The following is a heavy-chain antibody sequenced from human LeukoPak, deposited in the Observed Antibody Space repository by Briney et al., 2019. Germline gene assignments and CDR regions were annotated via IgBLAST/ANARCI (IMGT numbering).Heavy chain of an antibody. J-gene: IGHJ4*02. CDR2: FSGSGGST. CDR3: AKYAPVTMIVSFG. V-gene: IGHV3-23*01. Sequence: PGGSLRLPCAPSGFTFSSYAMSWVRQAPGKGLEWVSTFSGSGGSTHYADSVKGRFTIARDNSKNTLYLQMNSLRVEDTAVYYCAKYAPVTMIVSFGWGQGTLVTVSS. D-gene: IGHD3-22*01. CDR1: GFTFSSYA.